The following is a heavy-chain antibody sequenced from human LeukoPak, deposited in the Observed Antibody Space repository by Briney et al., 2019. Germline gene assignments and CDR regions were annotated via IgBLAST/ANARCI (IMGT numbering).Heavy chain of an antibody. V-gene: IGHV4-39*07. Sequence: PSETLSLTCTVSGGSISSSSYYWGWIRQPPGKGLEWIGEINHSGSTNYSPSLKSRVTISVDTSKNQFSLKLSSVTAADTAVYYCARGRKTGITMVRGVIGDSASYYFDYWGQGTLVTVSS. CDR1: GGSISSSSYY. CDR3: ARGRKTGITMVRGVIGDSASYYFDY. D-gene: IGHD3-10*01. J-gene: IGHJ4*02. CDR2: INHSGST.